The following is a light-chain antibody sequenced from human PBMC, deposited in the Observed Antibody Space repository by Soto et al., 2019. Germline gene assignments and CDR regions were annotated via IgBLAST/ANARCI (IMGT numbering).Light chain of an antibody. CDR2: STS. V-gene: IGKV3-20*01. CDR1: QSVSSNY. CDR3: QQFGGSPPMYT. J-gene: IGKJ2*01. Sequence: EIVLAQSPGTLSLSPGDRATLSCRASQSVSSNYLAWYQQKPGQAPRLLIYSTSSRATGIPDRFSGSGSGTDFTLTITRLEHEDFAVYYCQQFGGSPPMYTFGQGTKVEIK.